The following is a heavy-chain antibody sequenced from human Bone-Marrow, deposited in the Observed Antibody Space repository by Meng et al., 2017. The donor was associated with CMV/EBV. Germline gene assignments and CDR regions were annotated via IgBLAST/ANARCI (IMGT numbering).Heavy chain of an antibody. Sequence: GESLKISCAASGFTFSSYAMHWVRQAPGKGLEWLAVVSFDASNIYYAGSVKGRFTISRDNSKNMLYLQMNSLTTEDTAVYSCVRDRVATRPRLMDGWGRGTTVTVSS. CDR2: VSFDASNI. V-gene: IGHV3-30*04. D-gene: IGHD6-6*01. CDR1: GFTFSSYA. J-gene: IGHJ6*02. CDR3: VRDRVATRPRLMDG.